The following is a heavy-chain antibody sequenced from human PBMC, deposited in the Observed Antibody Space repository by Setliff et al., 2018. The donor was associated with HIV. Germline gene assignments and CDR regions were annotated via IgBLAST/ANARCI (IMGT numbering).Heavy chain of an antibody. D-gene: IGHD6-19*01. CDR1: GYTFTGHY. CDR2: IDPHTGGP. CDR3: ARGAAGLDYYYYYYMDV. V-gene: IGHV1-2*02. Sequence: ASVKVSCKASGYTFTGHYMHWVRQAPGQGLQWMGWIDPHTGGPQYSQKFLGRVTMTRDTSISTAYMELSRLRSDDTAVYYCARGAAGLDYYYYYYMDVWGKGTTVTVSS. J-gene: IGHJ6*03.